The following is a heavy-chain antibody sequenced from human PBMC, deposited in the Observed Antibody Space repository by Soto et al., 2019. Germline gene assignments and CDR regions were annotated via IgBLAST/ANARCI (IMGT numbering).Heavy chain of an antibody. J-gene: IGHJ4*02. CDR2: VNPNSGGA. D-gene: IGHD5-12*01. V-gene: IGHV1-2*02. CDR1: GYSFTGFY. Sequence: ASVKVSCKASGYSFTGFYIHWVRQAPGQGLEWTGWVNPNSGGAHYAQKFQGRVTMTRDTSVTSAYMEVTRLRFDDTAVYYCARANSGDDDEFDYWGQGTPVTVSS. CDR3: ARANSGDDDEFDY.